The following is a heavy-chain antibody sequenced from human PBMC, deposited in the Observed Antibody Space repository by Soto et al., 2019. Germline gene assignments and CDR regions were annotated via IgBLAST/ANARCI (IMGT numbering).Heavy chain of an antibody. CDR2: IIPIFGTA. Sequence: QVQLVQSGAEVKKPGSSVKVSCKASGGTFSSYAISWVRQAPGQGLEWMGGIIPIFGTANYAQKFQGRVTITADESTSTAYMELSSLRSEDTAVYYCARNYYEPPGGFNAFDIWGQGTMVTVSS. CDR1: GGTFSSYA. J-gene: IGHJ3*02. V-gene: IGHV1-69*01. CDR3: ARNYYEPPGGFNAFDI. D-gene: IGHD3-22*01.